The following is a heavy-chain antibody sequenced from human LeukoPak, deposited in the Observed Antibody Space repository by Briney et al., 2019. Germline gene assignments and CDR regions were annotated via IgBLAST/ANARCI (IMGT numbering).Heavy chain of an antibody. V-gene: IGHV4-34*01. Sequence: SETLSLTCAVYGGSFSGYYWSWIRQPPGKGLEWIGSIYHSGNTYYNPSLKSRVTISVDTSKNQFSLKLSSVTPADTAVYYCARPNSGYYIGAFDIWGQGTMVTVSS. CDR2: IYHSGNT. CDR1: GGSFSGYY. D-gene: IGHD5-12*01. J-gene: IGHJ3*02. CDR3: ARPNSGYYIGAFDI.